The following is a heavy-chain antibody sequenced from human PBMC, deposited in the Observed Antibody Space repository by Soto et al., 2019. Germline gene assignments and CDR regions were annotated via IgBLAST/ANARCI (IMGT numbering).Heavy chain of an antibody. V-gene: IGHV5-10-1*01. CDR2: IDPSDSYT. Sequence: GESLKISCKGSGYSFTSYWISWVRQMPGKGLEWMGRIDPSDSYTNYSPSFQGHVTISADKSISTAYLQWSSLKASDTAMYYCARHGRDYYGSGSYFSWFDPWGQGTLVTVSS. J-gene: IGHJ5*02. CDR1: GYSFTSYW. D-gene: IGHD3-10*01. CDR3: ARHGRDYYGSGSYFSWFDP.